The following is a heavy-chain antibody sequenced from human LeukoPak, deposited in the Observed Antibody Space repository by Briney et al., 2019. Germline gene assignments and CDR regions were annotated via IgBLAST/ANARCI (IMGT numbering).Heavy chain of an antibody. CDR2: INPNSGGT. Sequence: ASVKVSCKASGYTFTGYYMHWVRQAPGQGLEWMGRINPNSGGTNYAQKFQGRVTMTRDTSISTAYMELSRLRSDDTAVYYCARVRVDFRSGYSTQPHAFDIWGQGTMVTVSS. CDR3: ARVRVDFRSGYSTQPHAFDI. J-gene: IGHJ3*02. D-gene: IGHD3-3*01. CDR1: GYTFTGYY. V-gene: IGHV1-2*06.